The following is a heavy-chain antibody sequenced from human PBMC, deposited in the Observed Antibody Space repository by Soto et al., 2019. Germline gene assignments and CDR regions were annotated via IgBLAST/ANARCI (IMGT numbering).Heavy chain of an antibody. CDR3: ARGVSSSPEGINYYFDY. CDR2: INHSGST. D-gene: IGHD6-6*01. J-gene: IGHJ4*02. V-gene: IGHV4-34*01. CDR1: GGSFSGYY. Sequence: QVQLQQWGAGLLKPSETLSLTCAVYGGSFSGYYWSWIRQPPGKGLEWIGEINHSGSTNYNPSLKSRVTISVDTSKNQFSLKLSSVTAADTAVYYCARGVSSSPEGINYYFDYWGQGTLVTVSS.